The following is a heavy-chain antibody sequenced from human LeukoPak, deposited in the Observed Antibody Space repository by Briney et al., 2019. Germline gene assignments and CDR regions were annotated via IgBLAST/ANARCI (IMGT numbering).Heavy chain of an antibody. Sequence: GGSLRLSCVASGFSFSNYAMSWVRQAPGKGLEWVSAITGSGTNRYYADSLKGRFTTSRDNSKNTVFLQMNSLRHEDTAVYYCAKDLLPIMITFGGGIEFGGKGTTVTVSS. D-gene: IGHD3-16*01. CDR2: ITGSGTNR. J-gene: IGHJ6*04. CDR3: AKDLLPIMITFGGGIEF. V-gene: IGHV3-23*01. CDR1: GFSFSNYA.